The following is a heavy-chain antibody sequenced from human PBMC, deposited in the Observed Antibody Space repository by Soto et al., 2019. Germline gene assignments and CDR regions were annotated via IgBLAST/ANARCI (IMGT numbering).Heavy chain of an antibody. CDR3: ARHLYDNRNYLDALDV. CDR2: LDPADSFT. Sequence: GGSLKISCNVCGYSFTTFWISWVRQMPEKGLEWMGRLDPADSFTNYSPSFQGHVTISVDKSINTAYLQWSSLKASDTAIYYCARHLYDNRNYLDALDVWGQGTMVTVSS. V-gene: IGHV5-10-1*01. J-gene: IGHJ3*01. D-gene: IGHD3-22*01. CDR1: GYSFTTFW.